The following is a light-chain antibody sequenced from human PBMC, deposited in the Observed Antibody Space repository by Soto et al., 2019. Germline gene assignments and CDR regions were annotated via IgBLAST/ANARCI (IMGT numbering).Light chain of an antibody. CDR1: SSNIGAGYD. Sequence: QSVLTRPPSVSGAPGQRVTISCTGSSSNIGAGYDVHWYQQLPGTAPKLLIYGNSNRPSGVPDRFSGSKSGTSASLAITGLQAEDEADYYCQSYDSRLSAVFGGGTKLTVL. CDR3: QSYDSRLSAV. V-gene: IGLV1-40*01. J-gene: IGLJ2*01. CDR2: GNS.